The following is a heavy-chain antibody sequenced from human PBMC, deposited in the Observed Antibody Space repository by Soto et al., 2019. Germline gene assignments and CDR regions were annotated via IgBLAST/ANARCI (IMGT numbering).Heavy chain of an antibody. V-gene: IGHV4-34*01. J-gene: IGHJ6*02. Sequence: SETLSLTCAVYGGSFSGYYWSWIRQPPGKGLEWIGEINHSGSTNYNPSPKSRVTISVDTSKNQFSLKLSSVTAADTAVYYCARGRGYCSSTSCYTHYYYYYYGMDVWGQGTTVTVSS. CDR3: ARGRGYCSSTSCYTHYYYYYYGMDV. D-gene: IGHD2-2*02. CDR1: GGSFSGYY. CDR2: INHSGST.